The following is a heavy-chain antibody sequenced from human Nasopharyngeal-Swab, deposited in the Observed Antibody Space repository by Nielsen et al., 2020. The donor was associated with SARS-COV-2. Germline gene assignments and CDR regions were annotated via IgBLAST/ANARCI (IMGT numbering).Heavy chain of an antibody. D-gene: IGHD4-23*01. CDR2: IWYDGSNK. CDR3: AAAPSGDYGGY. J-gene: IGHJ4*02. Sequence: GESLKISCAASGFTFSNYGMNWVRQAPGKGLEWVAVIWYDGSNKYYADSVKGRFTISRDNSKNTVYLQMSSLRGEDTAVYYCAAAPSGDYGGYWGQGTLVTVSS. CDR1: GFTFSNYG. V-gene: IGHV3-33*01.